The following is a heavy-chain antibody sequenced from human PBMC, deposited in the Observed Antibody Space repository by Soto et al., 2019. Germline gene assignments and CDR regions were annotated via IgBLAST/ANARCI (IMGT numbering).Heavy chain of an antibody. Sequence: QVQLVQSGAEVKKPGSSVKISCKASGGTFSSYAISWVRQAPGQGLEWMGGIIPIFGTANYAQKFQGRVTITADESTSTAYMEVSSLRSEDTAVYYCAIQGMVVAATPFPLDYWGQGTLVTVSS. CDR1: GGTFSSYA. D-gene: IGHD2-15*01. CDR3: AIQGMVVAATPFPLDY. J-gene: IGHJ4*02. CDR2: IIPIFGTA. V-gene: IGHV1-69*01.